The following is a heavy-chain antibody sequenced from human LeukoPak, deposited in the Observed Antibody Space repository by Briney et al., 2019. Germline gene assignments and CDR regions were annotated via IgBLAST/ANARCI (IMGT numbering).Heavy chain of an antibody. D-gene: IGHD1-26*01. Sequence: SETLSLTRTVSGYSISRVHYLGWIRHPPGEGLEWSGYIYYSGSTNYNPSLKSRVTITVDTSKNQFSLQLSSVTAADTAVYYCARFSGSSQGPGGSQYFHYGGEGTLVTVSS. J-gene: IGHJ4*02. CDR3: ARFSGSSQGPGGSQYFHY. CDR1: GYSISRVHY. V-gene: IGHV4-59*11. CDR2: IYYSGST.